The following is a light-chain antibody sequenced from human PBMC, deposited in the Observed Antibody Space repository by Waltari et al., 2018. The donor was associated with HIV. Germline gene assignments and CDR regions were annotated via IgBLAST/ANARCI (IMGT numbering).Light chain of an antibody. V-gene: IGLV1-44*01. Sequence: QSVLPQPPSASGTPGQRVTLSCSGSSSNIGRTSVHWYQQLPGTAPKLLIYSDNQRPFGVPDRFSGSKSGTSGSLAISGLQSEDEAVYYCASWEDSLNGVVFGGGTKLTVL. CDR3: ASWEDSLNGVV. CDR2: SDN. CDR1: SSNIGRTS. J-gene: IGLJ2*01.